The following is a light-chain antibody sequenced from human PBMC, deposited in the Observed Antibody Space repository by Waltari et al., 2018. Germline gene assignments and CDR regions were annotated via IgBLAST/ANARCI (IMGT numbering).Light chain of an antibody. V-gene: IGKV1-39*01. CDR3: QQSHSPPFT. CDR2: AAS. J-gene: IGKJ2*01. Sequence: DIQMTQSPSSVSASVGDRVTIACRASQNIDNLLNWYQHKPGEAPQVLVFAASTLQDGVPSRFSASASGTHFTLTIGSLQPEDFATYYCQQSHSPPFTFGQGT. CDR1: QNIDNL.